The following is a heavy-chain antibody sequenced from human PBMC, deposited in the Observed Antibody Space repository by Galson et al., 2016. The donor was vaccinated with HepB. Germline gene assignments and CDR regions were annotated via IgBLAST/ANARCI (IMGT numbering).Heavy chain of an antibody. V-gene: IGHV3-33*01. D-gene: IGHD6-19*01. CDR1: RFTFSNYG. J-gene: IGHJ4*02. Sequence: SLRLSCAASRFTFSNYGMHWVRQAPGKGLEWVAVIWYDGSNKYYADSVKGRFTISRDNSKNTLYLQMNSLRAEDTAVYYCARGGAVAGNFDYWGQGTLVTVSS. CDR2: IWYDGSNK. CDR3: ARGGAVAGNFDY.